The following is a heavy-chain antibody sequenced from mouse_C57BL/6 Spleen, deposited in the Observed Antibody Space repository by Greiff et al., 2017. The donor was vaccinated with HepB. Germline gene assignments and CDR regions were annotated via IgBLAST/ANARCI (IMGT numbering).Heavy chain of an antibody. Sequence: EVQVVESGPGMVKPSQSLSLTCTVTGYSITSGYDWHWIRHFPGNKLEWMGYISYSGSTNYNPSLKSRISITHDTSKNHFFLKLNSVTTEDTATYYCARGDYGAAWFAYWGQGTLVTVSA. CDR2: ISYSGST. V-gene: IGHV3-1*01. D-gene: IGHD2-4*01. CDR3: ARGDYGAAWFAY. J-gene: IGHJ3*01. CDR1: GYSITSGYD.